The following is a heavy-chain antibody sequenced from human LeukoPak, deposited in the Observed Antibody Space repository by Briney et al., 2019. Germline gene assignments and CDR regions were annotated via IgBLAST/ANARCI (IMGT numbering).Heavy chain of an antibody. CDR3: ARDYCLMDV. D-gene: IGHD2-21*02. Sequence: PGGSLRLSCAASGFSFSDYYMSWIRQAPGKGLEWVSYISSSDSNIYYADSVKGRFTISRDNVKNSLYLQMNSLRAEDTAVYYCARDYCLMDVWRQGTTVTVSS. CDR2: ISSSDSNI. CDR1: GFSFSDYY. V-gene: IGHV3-11*01. J-gene: IGHJ6*02.